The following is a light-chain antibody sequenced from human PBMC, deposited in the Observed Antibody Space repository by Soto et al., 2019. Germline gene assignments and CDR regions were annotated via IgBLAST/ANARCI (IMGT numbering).Light chain of an antibody. Sequence: EIVMTQSPATLSVSPGESATLSCRASRSVGTNLAWYQQKPGQAPRLLIYGTSIRATGVPARFTGSGSGTDFTLTITRLEPEDSAVYFCQQYTGPPTTFGQGTRLEIK. CDR2: GTS. CDR1: RSVGTN. V-gene: IGKV3-15*01. CDR3: QQYTGPPTT. J-gene: IGKJ5*01.